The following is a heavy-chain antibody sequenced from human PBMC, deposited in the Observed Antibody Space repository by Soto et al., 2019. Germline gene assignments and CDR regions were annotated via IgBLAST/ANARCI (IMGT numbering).Heavy chain of an antibody. Sequence: QVQLVQSGAEVKKPGASVKVSCKASGYTFTSYDINWVRQATGQGLEWMGWMNPNSGNTGYAQKFQGRVTMTSNTSISTAYMELSSLRSENTAVYYCASLVRNYDFWGGSINPFDYWGQGTLVTVSS. D-gene: IGHD3-3*01. CDR2: MNPNSGNT. V-gene: IGHV1-8*01. CDR1: GYTFTSYD. J-gene: IGHJ4*02. CDR3: ASLVRNYDFWGGSINPFDY.